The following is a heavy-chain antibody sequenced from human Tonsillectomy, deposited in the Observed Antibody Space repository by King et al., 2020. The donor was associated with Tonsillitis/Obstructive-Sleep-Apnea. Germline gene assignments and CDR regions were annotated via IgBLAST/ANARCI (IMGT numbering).Heavy chain of an antibody. CDR2: INPSGGST. D-gene: IGHD2-8*02. CDR3: ARLQCTGGACYLNFDY. J-gene: IGHJ4*02. Sequence: VQLVQSGAEVKKPGASVKVSCKASGYTFTDYYIQWVRQAPGQGLEWMGIINPSGGSTSYARKFQGRVTITRDTSTRTVYMDLSSLISEDTAVYYCARLQCTGGACYLNFDYWGQGTLVTVSS. V-gene: IGHV1-46*01. CDR1: GYTFTDYY.